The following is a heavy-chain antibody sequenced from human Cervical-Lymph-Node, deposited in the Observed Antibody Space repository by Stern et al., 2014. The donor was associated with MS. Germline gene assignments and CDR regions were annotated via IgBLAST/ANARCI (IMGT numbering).Heavy chain of an antibody. CDR2: IISNDEK. D-gene: IGHD6-13*01. V-gene: IGHV2-26*01. CDR1: GFSLSHVRMG. CDR3: ARMMQHLAGDAFDI. J-gene: IGHJ3*02. Sequence: QVTLKESGPVLVKPTETLTLTCTVSGFSLSHVRMGVSRLRQPPGQALEWLVHIISNDEKSYTTSLKGRLTISKDISKSQVILTMTHMDPADTATYYCARMMQHLAGDAFDIWGQGTMVSVSS.